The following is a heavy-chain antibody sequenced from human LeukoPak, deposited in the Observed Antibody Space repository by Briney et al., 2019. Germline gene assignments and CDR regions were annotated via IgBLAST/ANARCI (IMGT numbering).Heavy chain of an antibody. CDR2: IYYSGST. D-gene: IGHD6-13*01. J-gene: IGHJ5*02. Sequence: SETLSLTCTVSGGSTSSSSYYWGWIRQPPGKGLEWIGSIYYSGSTYYNPSLKSRVTISVDTSKNQFSLKLSSVTAADTAVYYCARHWRAAAGKNWFDPWGQGTLVTVSS. CDR3: ARHWRAAAGKNWFDP. CDR1: GGSTSSSSYY. V-gene: IGHV4-39*01.